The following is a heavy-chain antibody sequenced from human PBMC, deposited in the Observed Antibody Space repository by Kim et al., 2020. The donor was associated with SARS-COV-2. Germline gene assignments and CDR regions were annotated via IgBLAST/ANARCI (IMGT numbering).Heavy chain of an antibody. V-gene: IGHV4-39*01. CDR1: GGSVSDSNYY. D-gene: IGHD3-22*01. CDR3: ARGYSGPFDI. J-gene: IGHJ3*02. CDR2: VYYSGTT. Sequence: SETLSLTCTVSGGSVSDSNYYWGWIRQSPGNGLEWIGTVYYSGTTYSNPSLKRRVTMSVDTSKNQFSLRLISAAAADTAVYYCARGYSGPFDIWGQGTM.